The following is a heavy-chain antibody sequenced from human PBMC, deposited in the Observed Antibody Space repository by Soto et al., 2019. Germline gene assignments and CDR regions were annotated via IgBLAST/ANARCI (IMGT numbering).Heavy chain of an antibody. J-gene: IGHJ4*02. CDR2: ISAHNGNT. CDR3: ARGRYGDY. D-gene: IGHD1-1*01. CDR1: GYSFTSYG. V-gene: IGHV1-18*01. Sequence: QVHLVQSGAEVKKPGASVKVSCKCSGYSFTSYGITWVRQAPGQGLEWMGWISAHNGNTDYAQKLQGRVTVTRDTSTSTAYMELRSLRSDDTAVYYCARGRYGDYWGQGALVTVSS.